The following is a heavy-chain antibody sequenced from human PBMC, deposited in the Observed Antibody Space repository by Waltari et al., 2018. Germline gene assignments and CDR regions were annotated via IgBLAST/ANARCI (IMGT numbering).Heavy chain of an antibody. Sequence: EVQVVESGGGLVQPGGSLRLSCAASGFTSTAPYMNWVRQAPGKGLEWVGLIRNRARSFTTDYAASVEGRFAISRDDSKNLLYLQMNSLKTEDTAVYYCVKDKSGGYYDYWGQGTLVTVSS. CDR3: VKDKSGGYYDY. V-gene: IGHV3-72*01. D-gene: IGHD1-26*01. J-gene: IGHJ4*02. CDR1: GFTSTAPY. CDR2: IRNRARSFTT.